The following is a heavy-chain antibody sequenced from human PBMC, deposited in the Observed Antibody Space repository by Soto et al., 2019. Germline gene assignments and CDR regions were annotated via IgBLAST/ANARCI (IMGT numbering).Heavy chain of an antibody. J-gene: IGHJ6*03. CDR1: GFTFSNAW. V-gene: IGHV3-15*01. D-gene: IGHD2-15*01. Sequence: GGSLRLSCAASGFTFSNAWMSWVRQAPGKGLEWVGRIKSKTDGGTTDYAAPVKGRFTISRDDSKNTLYLQMNSLKTEDTAVYYCTTEGYCSGGSCRKIYYYYYMDVWGKGTTVTVSS. CDR3: TTEGYCSGGSCRKIYYYYYMDV. CDR2: IKSKTDGGTT.